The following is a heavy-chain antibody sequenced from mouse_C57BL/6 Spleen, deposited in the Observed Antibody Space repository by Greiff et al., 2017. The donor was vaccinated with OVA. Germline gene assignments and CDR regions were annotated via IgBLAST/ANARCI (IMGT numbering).Heavy chain of an antibody. D-gene: IGHD3-2*02. CDR1: GFTFSSYG. Sequence: EVQLVESGGDLVKPGGSLKLSCAASGFTFSSYGMSWVRQTPDKRLEWVATISSGGSYTYYSDSVKGRFTISRDNAKNTLYLQMSSLKSEDTAMYYCARPPDSSGYWFAYWGQGTLVTVSA. J-gene: IGHJ3*01. CDR2: ISSGGSYT. CDR3: ARPPDSSGYWFAY. V-gene: IGHV5-6*01.